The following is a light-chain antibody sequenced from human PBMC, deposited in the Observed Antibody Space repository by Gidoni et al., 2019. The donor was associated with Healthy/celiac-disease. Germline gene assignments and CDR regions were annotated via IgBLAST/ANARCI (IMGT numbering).Light chain of an antibody. CDR2: AAS. Sequence: AIRMTQSPSSFSASTGDRVTITCRASQGISSYLAWYQQKPGKAPKLLFYAASTLQSGVPSRFSGSGSGADFTLTISCLQSEDFATYYCQQYYSSTLTFGGGTKVEIK. J-gene: IGKJ4*01. CDR1: QGISSY. V-gene: IGKV1-8*01. CDR3: QQYYSSTLT.